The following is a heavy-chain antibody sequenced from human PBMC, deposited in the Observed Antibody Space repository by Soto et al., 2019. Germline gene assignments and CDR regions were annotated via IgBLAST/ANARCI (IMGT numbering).Heavy chain of an antibody. V-gene: IGHV3-23*01. CDR2: ISGSGGST. J-gene: IGHJ6*02. Sequence: PGGSLRLSCAASGFTFSSYAISWVRQAPGKGLEWVSAISGSGGSTYYADSVKGRFTISRDNSKNTLYLQMNSLRAEDTAVYYCAKAWNRLGLDYYYYYGMDVWGQGTTVTVSS. CDR3: AKAWNRLGLDYYYYYGMDV. D-gene: IGHD1-1*01. CDR1: GFTFSSYA.